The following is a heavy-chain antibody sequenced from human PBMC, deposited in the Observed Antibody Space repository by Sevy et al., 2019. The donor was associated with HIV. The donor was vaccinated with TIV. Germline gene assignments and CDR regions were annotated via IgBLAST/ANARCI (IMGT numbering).Heavy chain of an antibody. CDR2: INPNSGGT. CDR1: GYTFTGYY. J-gene: IGHJ6*02. D-gene: IGHD3-3*01. V-gene: IGHV1-2*02. Sequence: ASVKVSCKASGYTFTGYYMHWVRQAPGQGLEWMGWINPNSGGTNYAQKFQGRVTMTRDTSISTAYMELSRLRSEDTAVYYCATLYTYYDFWSGSTLYGMDVWGQGTTVTVSS. CDR3: ATLYTYYDFWSGSTLYGMDV.